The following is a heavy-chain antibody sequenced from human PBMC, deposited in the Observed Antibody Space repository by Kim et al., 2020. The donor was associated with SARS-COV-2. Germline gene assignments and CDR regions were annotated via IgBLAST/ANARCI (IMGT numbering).Heavy chain of an antibody. D-gene: IGHD6-19*01. J-gene: IGHJ4*02. Sequence: GGSLRLSCAASGFTFSSYWMTWVRQAPGKGLEWVSSISSSSSYIYYADSVKGRFTISRDNAKNSLYLQMNSLRAEDTAADYCPRADSSGWAHFDYWGQGT. CDR1: GFTFSSYW. V-gene: IGHV3-21*01. CDR2: ISSSSSYI. CDR3: PRADSSGWAHFDY.